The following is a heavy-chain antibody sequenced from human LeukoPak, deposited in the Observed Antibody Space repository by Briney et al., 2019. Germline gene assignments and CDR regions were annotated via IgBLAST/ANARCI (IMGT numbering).Heavy chain of an antibody. V-gene: IGHV3-23*01. D-gene: IGHD6-19*01. CDR1: GFTFSSYA. CDR3: AKDLSGIAVAGTSDY. Sequence: PGGSLRLSCAASGFTFSSYAMSWVRQAPGKGLEWVSAISGSGGSTYYADSVRGRFTISRDNSKNTLYLQMNSLRAEDTAVFYCAKDLSGIAVAGTSDYWGQGTVVTVSS. CDR2: ISGSGGST. J-gene: IGHJ4*02.